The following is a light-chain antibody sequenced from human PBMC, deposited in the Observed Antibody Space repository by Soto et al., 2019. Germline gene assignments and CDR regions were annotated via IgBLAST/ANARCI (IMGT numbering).Light chain of an antibody. CDR1: QSVSSY. V-gene: IGKV3-11*01. CDR2: DAS. Sequence: EIVLTQSPATLSLSPGERATLSCRASQSVSSYLAWYQQKPGQAPRLLIYDASNRATGIPARFSGSGSVTDFTLTISSLEPEDFAVYYCQQRSNLPPYTFGQGTKLEIK. J-gene: IGKJ2*01. CDR3: QQRSNLPPYT.